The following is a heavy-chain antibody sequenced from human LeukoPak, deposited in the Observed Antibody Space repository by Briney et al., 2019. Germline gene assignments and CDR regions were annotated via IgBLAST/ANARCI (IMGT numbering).Heavy chain of an antibody. Sequence: SETLSLTCTVSGGSITNYYWTWIRQPPGKGLEWIGYISYNGNTNYNPPLKSRVTISIDTSKNQFSLRLSSVTAADTAVYYCSRAPFSNPEFWGRGTLVTVSS. V-gene: IGHV4-59*01. D-gene: IGHD4-11*01. CDR3: SRAPFSNPEF. CDR2: ISYNGNT. CDR1: GGSITNYY. J-gene: IGHJ4*02.